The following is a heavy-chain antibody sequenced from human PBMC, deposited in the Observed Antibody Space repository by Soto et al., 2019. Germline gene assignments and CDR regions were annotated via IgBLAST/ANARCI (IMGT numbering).Heavy chain of an antibody. V-gene: IGHV3-9*01. J-gene: IGHJ3*02. Sequence: GGSLRLSCAASGFTFDDYAMHWVRQAPGKGLEWVSGISWNSGSIGYADSVKGRFTISRDNAKNSLYLQMNSLRAEDTALYYCAKAKQIATIPRSAFDIWGQGTMVTVSS. D-gene: IGHD5-12*01. CDR2: ISWNSGSI. CDR1: GFTFDDYA. CDR3: AKAKQIATIPRSAFDI.